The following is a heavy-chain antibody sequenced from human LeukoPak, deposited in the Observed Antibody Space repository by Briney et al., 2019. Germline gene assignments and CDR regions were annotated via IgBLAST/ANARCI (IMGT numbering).Heavy chain of an antibody. CDR2: IKSNADGGTP. J-gene: IGHJ4*02. Sequence: GGSLRLSCAASGFSFMNAWMIWVRQAPGKGLEWVGRIKSNADGGTPDYAAPARGRFTISRDDSKNTLYLQMNSLKTEDAAVYYCTTFYHEYSPYWGRGTLVTVSS. V-gene: IGHV3-15*01. CDR1: GFSFMNAW. D-gene: IGHD2/OR15-2a*01. CDR3: TTFYHEYSPY.